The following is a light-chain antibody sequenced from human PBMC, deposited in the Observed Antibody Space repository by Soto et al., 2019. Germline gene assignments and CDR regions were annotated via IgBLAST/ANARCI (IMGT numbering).Light chain of an antibody. CDR3: GKWDSSQSAGHYV. V-gene: IGLV1-51*02. CDR2: ENN. Sequence: QSVLTQPPSVSAAPGQKVTISCSGSSSNIGNNYVSWYQQLPGTAPKLLIYENNKRPSGIPDRFSGSKSGTSATLGITGLQTGDEADYYCGKWDSSQSAGHYVFGTGTKVTVL. J-gene: IGLJ1*01. CDR1: SSNIGNNY.